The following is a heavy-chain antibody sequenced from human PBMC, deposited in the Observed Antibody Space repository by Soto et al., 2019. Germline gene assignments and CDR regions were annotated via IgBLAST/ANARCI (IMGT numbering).Heavy chain of an antibody. D-gene: IGHD2-2*01. CDR2: IWSDGSFK. J-gene: IGHJ4*02. Sequence: QVQLVESGGGVVQPGRSLRLSCEASGFNFSRYGMHWVRQAPGKGLEWVAVIWSDGSFKDYGDSVKGRFTISRDNSKNTLYLMLNSLRAEDTAVYYCARDPKLLVDHFFDIWGQGTLVTVSS. CDR3: ARDPKLLVDHFFDI. V-gene: IGHV3-33*01. CDR1: GFNFSRYG.